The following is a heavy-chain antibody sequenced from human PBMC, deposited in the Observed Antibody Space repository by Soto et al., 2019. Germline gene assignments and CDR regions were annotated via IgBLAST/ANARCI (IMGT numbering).Heavy chain of an antibody. CDR1: GFTFSSYA. CDR2: ISGSGGST. V-gene: IGHV3-23*01. CDR3: AATYYDILTGSRWGSSWASPFDY. D-gene: IGHD3-9*01. J-gene: IGHJ4*02. Sequence: GGSLRLSCAASGFTFSSYAMSWVRQAPGKGLEWVSAISGSGGSTYYADSVKGRFTISRDNSKNTLYLQMNSLRAEDTAVYYCAATYYDILTGSRWGSSWASPFDYWGQGTLVTVSS.